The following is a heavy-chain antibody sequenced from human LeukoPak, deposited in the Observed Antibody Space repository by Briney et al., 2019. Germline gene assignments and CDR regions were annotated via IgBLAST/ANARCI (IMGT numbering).Heavy chain of an antibody. V-gene: IGHV1-18*01. Sequence: ASVKVSCKTSGYTFPNYDIYWVRQAPGQGLECMGWISGYTGDTKYAQILQGRFTVATDTSTSTAYMELRSLTYDDTAVYYCARAGYCGDGGCRGGSAFDVWGQGTMVTVPS. CDR1: GYTFPNYD. CDR3: ARAGYCGDGGCRGGSAFDV. D-gene: IGHD2-15*01. J-gene: IGHJ3*01. CDR2: ISGYTGDT.